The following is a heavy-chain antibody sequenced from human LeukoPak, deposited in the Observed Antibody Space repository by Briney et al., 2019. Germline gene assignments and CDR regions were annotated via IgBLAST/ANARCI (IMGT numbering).Heavy chain of an antibody. J-gene: IGHJ4*02. CDR2: ISAYNGNT. V-gene: IGHV1-18*01. Sequence: GASVKVSCKASGYTFTSYGISWVRQAPGQGLEWMGWISAYNGNTNYAQKLQGRVTMTTDTSTSTAYMELRSLRSDDTAVYYCARPGINGWELSGFDYWGQGTLVTVSS. CDR1: GYTFTSYG. CDR3: ARPGINGWELSGFDY. D-gene: IGHD1-26*01.